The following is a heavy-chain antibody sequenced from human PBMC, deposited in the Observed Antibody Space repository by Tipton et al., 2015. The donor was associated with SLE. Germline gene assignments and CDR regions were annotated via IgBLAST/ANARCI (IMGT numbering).Heavy chain of an antibody. V-gene: IGHV3-9*01. CDR1: GFTFDDYA. CDR3: ARVTEFYYGSGSRLYYFDY. Sequence: SLRLSCAASGFTFDDYAMHWVRQAPGKGLEWVSGISWNSGSIGYADSVKGRFTISRDNAKNSLYLQMNSLRAEDTAVYYCARVTEFYYGSGSRLYYFDYWGQGTLVTVSS. CDR2: ISWNSGSI. D-gene: IGHD3-10*01. J-gene: IGHJ4*02.